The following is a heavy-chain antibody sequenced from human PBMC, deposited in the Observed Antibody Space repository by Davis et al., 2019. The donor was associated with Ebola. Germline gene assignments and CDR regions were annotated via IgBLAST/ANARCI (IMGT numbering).Heavy chain of an antibody. Sequence: GGSLRLSCAASGFTLSNYGMSWVRQAPGKGLEWVTAISGSGGTYYADSVKGRFTVSRDNTWNSLYLQMNGLRAEDTGIYYCALTKGKAVRDFDHWGQGILVTVSS. CDR3: ALTKGKAVRDFDH. J-gene: IGHJ4*02. D-gene: IGHD6-6*01. CDR1: GFTLSNYG. CDR2: ISGSGGT. V-gene: IGHV3-23*01.